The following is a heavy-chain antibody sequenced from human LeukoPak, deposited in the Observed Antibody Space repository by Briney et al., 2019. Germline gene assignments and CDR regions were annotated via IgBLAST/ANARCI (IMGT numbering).Heavy chain of an antibody. CDR2: IYYSGGT. V-gene: IGHV4-59*08. D-gene: IGHD6-19*01. CDR1: GGSISSYY. Sequence: PSETLSLTCTVSGGSISSYYWSWIRQPPGKGLEWIGYIYYSGGTNYNPSLKSRVTISVDTSKNQFSLKLSSVTAADTAVYYCARHGYSSGWGNEYFQHWGQGTLVTVSS. J-gene: IGHJ1*01. CDR3: ARHGYSSGWGNEYFQH.